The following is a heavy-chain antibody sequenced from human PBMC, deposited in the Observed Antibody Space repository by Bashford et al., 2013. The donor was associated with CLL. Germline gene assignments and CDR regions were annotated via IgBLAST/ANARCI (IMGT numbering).Heavy chain of an antibody. D-gene: IGHD5-12*01. CDR2: IYYTAYT. Sequence: SETLSLTCTVSGGSISSSSYYWGWIRQPPGKGLEWIGNIYYTAYTYYKPPLKSRITISVDTSKNQFSLRLSSVTAADTAVYYCARHGLSSGFDIDYWGRGNPGHRLL. CDR3: ARHGLSSGFDIDY. J-gene: IGHJ4*02. V-gene: IGHV4-39*01. CDR1: GGSISSSSYY.